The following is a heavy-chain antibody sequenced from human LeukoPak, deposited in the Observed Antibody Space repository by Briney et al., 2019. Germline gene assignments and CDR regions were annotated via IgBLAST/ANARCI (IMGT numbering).Heavy chain of an antibody. CDR3: ASSYGSGSYWPLRY. J-gene: IGHJ4*02. D-gene: IGHD3-10*01. V-gene: IGHV1-46*01. CDR2: INPSGGST. Sequence: ASVKVSCKASGYTFTSYYMHWVRQAPGQGLEWMGMINPSGGSTSYAQGFQGRVTMTGDTSMSTVYMELSSLRSDDTAVYYCASSYGSGSYWPLRYWGQGTLVTVSS. CDR1: GYTFTSYY.